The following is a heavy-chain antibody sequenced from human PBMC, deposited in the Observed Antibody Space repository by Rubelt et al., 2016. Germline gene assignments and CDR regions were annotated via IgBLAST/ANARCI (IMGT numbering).Heavy chain of an antibody. Sequence: VRQPPGKGLEWIGEIYHSGSTNYNPSLKSRVTISVDKSKNQFSLKLSSVTAADTAVYYCARVPFLGYCSGGSCLVFYWGQGTLVTVSS. V-gene: IGHV4-4*02. CDR3: ARVPFLGYCSGGSCLVFY. CDR2: IYHSGST. J-gene: IGHJ4*02. D-gene: IGHD2-15*01.